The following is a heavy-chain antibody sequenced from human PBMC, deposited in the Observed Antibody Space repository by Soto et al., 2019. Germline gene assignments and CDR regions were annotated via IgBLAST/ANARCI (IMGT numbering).Heavy chain of an antibody. J-gene: IGHJ3*02. D-gene: IGHD3-22*01. CDR3: TSLEYYYDSSGYYALDAFDI. CDR2: IRSKANSYAT. V-gene: IGHV3-73*02. Sequence: EVQLVESGGGLVQPGGSLKLSCAASGFTFSGSAMHWVRQASGKGLEWVGRIRSKANSYATAYAASVKGRFTISRDDSKNTAYLQMNSLKTEDTAVYYCTSLEYYYDSSGYYALDAFDIWGQGTMVTVSS. CDR1: GFTFSGSA.